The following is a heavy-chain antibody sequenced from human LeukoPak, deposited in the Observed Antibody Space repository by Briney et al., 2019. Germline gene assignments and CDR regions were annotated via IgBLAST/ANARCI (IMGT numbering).Heavy chain of an antibody. CDR3: ARETYSLADV. D-gene: IGHD4-11*01. V-gene: IGHV3-33*01. CDR2: TRFDDSYQ. CDR1: GFSLSSHG. J-gene: IGHJ6*02. Sequence: GGSLRLSCAASGFSLSSHGMHWVRQAPGKGLEWVGVTRFDDSYQHYAGSVRGRFTISRDNSKNTVYLQMNSLRAEDTAVYYCARETYSLADVWGQGTTVIVSS.